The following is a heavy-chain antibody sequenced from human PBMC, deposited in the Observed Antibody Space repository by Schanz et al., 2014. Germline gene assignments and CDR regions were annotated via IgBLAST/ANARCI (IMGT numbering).Heavy chain of an antibody. D-gene: IGHD1-1*01. CDR3: ARDRRFFDRDDLCDFDS. CDR1: GYIFINSG. V-gene: IGHV1-18*01. CDR2: TSVYNHNK. J-gene: IGHJ4*02. Sequence: QIQLVQSGPEVKKPGATVKVSCKASGYIFINSGISWVRQAPGQGLEWMGWTSVYNHNKEYDQKFQGRVTVSTDTSTSTAYMALTELRYDDTAEYYCARDRRFFDRDDLCDFDSWGQGTLVTVSS.